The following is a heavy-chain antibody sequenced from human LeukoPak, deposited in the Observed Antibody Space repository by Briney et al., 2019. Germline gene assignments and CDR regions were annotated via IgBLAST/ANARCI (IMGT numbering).Heavy chain of an antibody. J-gene: IGHJ4*02. CDR1: GGSISSYY. V-gene: IGHV4-4*07. CDR2: IHSSGST. D-gene: IGHD3-22*01. Sequence: PSETLSLTCTVSGGSISSYYWSWIRQPAGKGLEWIGRIHSSGSTNYNPSLKSRVTMSVDTSKNQFSLRLSSVTAADTAVYYCARDNDYYDSSGYPGSFDTWGQGILVTVSS. CDR3: ARDNDYYDSSGYPGSFDT.